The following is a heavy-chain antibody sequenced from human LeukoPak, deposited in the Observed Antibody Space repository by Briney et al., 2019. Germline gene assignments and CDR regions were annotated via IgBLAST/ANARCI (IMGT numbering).Heavy chain of an antibody. CDR2: ISGSGGST. V-gene: IGHV3-23*01. D-gene: IGHD3-9*01. CDR1: GFTFSSYG. J-gene: IGHJ4*02. Sequence: GGTLRLSCAASGFTFSSYGMSWVRQAPGKGLEWVSAISGSGGSTYYADSVKGRFTISRDNSKNTLYLQMNSLRAEDTAVYYCAKGDHVLRYFDWLGYFDYWGQGTLVTVSS. CDR3: AKGDHVLRYFDWLGYFDY.